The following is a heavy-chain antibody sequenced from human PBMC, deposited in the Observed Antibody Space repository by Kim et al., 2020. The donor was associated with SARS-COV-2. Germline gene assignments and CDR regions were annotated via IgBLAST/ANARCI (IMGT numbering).Heavy chain of an antibody. Sequence: ASVKVSCKVSGYTLTELSMHWVRQAPGKGLEWMGGFDPEDGETIYAQKFQGRVTMTEDTSTETAYMELSSLRSEDTAVYYCATGVAVAGRSSDYYYYYGMDVWGQGTMVTVSS. CDR3: ATGVAVAGRSSDYYYYYGMDV. CDR1: GYTLTELS. V-gene: IGHV1-24*01. D-gene: IGHD6-19*01. J-gene: IGHJ6*02. CDR2: FDPEDGET.